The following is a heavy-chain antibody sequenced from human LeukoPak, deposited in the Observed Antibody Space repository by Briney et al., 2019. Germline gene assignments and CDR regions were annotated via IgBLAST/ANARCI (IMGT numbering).Heavy chain of an antibody. CDR1: GFAFSSYW. Sequence: GGSLRHSCAASGFAFSSYWIHWVRQAPGKGLVWVSRINMDGSRTSYADLVKGRFTISRDNAKNTVYLQMNGLRAEDTAMYYCARVGAVAGITDIWGQGAMVTVSS. D-gene: IGHD6-19*01. CDR2: INMDGSRT. J-gene: IGHJ3*02. CDR3: ARVGAVAGITDI. V-gene: IGHV3-74*01.